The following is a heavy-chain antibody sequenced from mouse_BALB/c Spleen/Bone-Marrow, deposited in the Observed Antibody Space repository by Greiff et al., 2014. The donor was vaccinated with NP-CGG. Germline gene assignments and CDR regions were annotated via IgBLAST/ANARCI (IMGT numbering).Heavy chain of an antibody. D-gene: IGHD1-2*01. CDR2: INPDSSTI. CDR1: GFDFSRYW. J-gene: IGHJ3*01. V-gene: IGHV4-1*02. Sequence: LQQSGGSLKLSCAASGFDFSRYWMSWVRQAPGKGLEWIGEINPDSSTINYTPSLKDKFIISRDNAKNTLYLQMSKVRSEDTALYYCARMHYYGYVAYWGQGTLVTVSA. CDR3: ARMHYYGYVAY.